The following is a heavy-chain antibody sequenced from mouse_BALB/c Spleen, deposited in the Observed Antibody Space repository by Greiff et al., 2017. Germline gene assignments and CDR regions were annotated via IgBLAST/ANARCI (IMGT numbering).Heavy chain of an antibody. CDR1: GYTFTSYW. V-gene: IGHV1-7*01. J-gene: IGHJ4*01. CDR2: INPSTGYT. D-gene: IGHD2-3*01. CDR3: ASGDDLYYAMDY. Sequence: VKLQESGAELAKPGASVKMSCKASGYTFTSYWMHWVKQRPGQGLEWIGYINPSTGYTEYNQKFKDKATLTADKSSSTAYMQLSSLTSEDSAVYYCASGDDLYYAMDYWGQGTSVTVSS.